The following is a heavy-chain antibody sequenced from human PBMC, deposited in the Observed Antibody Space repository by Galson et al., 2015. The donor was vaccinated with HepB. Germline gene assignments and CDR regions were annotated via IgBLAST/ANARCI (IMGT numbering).Heavy chain of an antibody. J-gene: IGHJ3*02. V-gene: IGHV3-23*01. CDR3: AKGPVDSGSYSGAFDI. D-gene: IGHD1-26*01. Sequence: SLRLSCAASGFTFSSYAMSWVRQAPGKGLEWVSAISGSGGSTYYADSVKGRFTISRDNSKNTLYLQMNSLRAEDTAVYYCAKGPVDSGSYSGAFDIWGQGTMVTVSS. CDR1: GFTFSSYA. CDR2: ISGSGGST.